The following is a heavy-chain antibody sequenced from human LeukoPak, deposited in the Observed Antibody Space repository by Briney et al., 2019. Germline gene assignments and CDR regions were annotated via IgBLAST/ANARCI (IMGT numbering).Heavy chain of an antibody. CDR3: AVVVHYYYYMDV. D-gene: IGHD3-22*01. CDR1: GGSISSSSYY. CDR2: IYYSGST. J-gene: IGHJ6*03. V-gene: IGHV4-39*07. Sequence: SETLSLTCTVSGGSISSSSYYWGWIRQPPWKGLEWIGSIYYSGSTYYNPSLKSRVTISVDTSKNQFSLKLSSVTAADTAVYYCAVVVHYYYYMDVWGKGTTVTVSS.